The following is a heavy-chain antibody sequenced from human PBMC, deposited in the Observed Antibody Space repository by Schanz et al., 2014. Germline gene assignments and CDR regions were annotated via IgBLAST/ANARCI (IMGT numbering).Heavy chain of an antibody. CDR3: ARVLGGDEGLDQ. CDR1: GFAFDTYW. Sequence: EVQLVESGGGLVQPGGSLRLSCAASGFAFDTYWMSWVRQAPGKGLEWVANIKQDGSAKNYVDSVKGRFTISRDNPKNSLCLQMNSLRAEDTALYYCARVLGGDEGLDQWGQGTLVTVSS. V-gene: IGHV3-7*01. J-gene: IGHJ4*02. CDR2: IKQDGSAK. D-gene: IGHD4-17*01.